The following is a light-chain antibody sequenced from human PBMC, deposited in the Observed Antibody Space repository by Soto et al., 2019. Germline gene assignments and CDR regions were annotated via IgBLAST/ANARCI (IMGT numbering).Light chain of an antibody. CDR3: QRYASSTIT. V-gene: IGKV3-20*01. Sequence: EIVLTQSPGTVAVSAVEGTTLCCRASQSIAVNYLAWYQQRPGQAPRLLIYGASSRATGIPDRFSGSGSGTDFTLTISRLEPEDFAVYYCQRYASSTITFGQGTRLEI. J-gene: IGKJ5*01. CDR2: GAS. CDR1: QSIAVNY.